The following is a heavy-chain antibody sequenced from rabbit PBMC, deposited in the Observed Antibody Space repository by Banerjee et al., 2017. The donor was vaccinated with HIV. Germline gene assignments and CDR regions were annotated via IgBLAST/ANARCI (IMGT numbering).Heavy chain of an antibody. Sequence: WVRQAPGKGLEWIACMNSRSGEDVYATWAKGRFTISKTSSTTVTLQMTSLTAADTATYFCAREVAAKFNLWGQGTLVTVS. CDR2: MNSRSGED. CDR3: AREVAAKFNL. V-gene: IGHV1S40*01. D-gene: IGHD4-1*01. J-gene: IGHJ4*01.